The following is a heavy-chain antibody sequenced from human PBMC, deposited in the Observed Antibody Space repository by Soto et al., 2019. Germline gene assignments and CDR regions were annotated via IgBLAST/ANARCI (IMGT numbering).Heavy chain of an antibody. J-gene: IGHJ6*02. CDR2: INYSGST. D-gene: IGHD2-2*01. CDR1: GGYFSGYC. V-gene: IGHV4-34*01. Sequence: PSETLSLTCAVDGGYFSGYCWSWIRPPPGKGLEWIGNINYSGSTYYNPSLQSRLTISVDTSNNQFSLTLSSVTAADTAVYYCAKLAGYCSGTSCYGHYAMDVWGQGTTVTVSS. CDR3: AKLAGYCSGTSCYGHYAMDV.